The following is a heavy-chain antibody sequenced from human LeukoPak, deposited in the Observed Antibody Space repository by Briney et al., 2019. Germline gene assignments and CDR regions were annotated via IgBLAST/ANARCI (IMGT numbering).Heavy chain of an antibody. CDR2: ITGSGGST. CDR1: GFTFSSYA. Sequence: GGSLRLSCAASGFTFSSYAMSWVRQAPGKGLEWVSGITGSGGSTYYADSVKGRFTVSRDNSKNTLYLQMNSLRVEDTAVYCCARDRGSSSLIYFDYCGQGTLVTVSS. CDR3: ARDRGSSSLIYFDY. J-gene: IGHJ4*02. V-gene: IGHV3-23*01. D-gene: IGHD6-13*01.